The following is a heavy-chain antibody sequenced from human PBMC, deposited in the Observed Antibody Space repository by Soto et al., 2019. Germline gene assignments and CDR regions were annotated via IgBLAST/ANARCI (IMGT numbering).Heavy chain of an antibody. D-gene: IGHD1-26*01. J-gene: IGHJ4*02. CDR3: TATLGVVGATTGFDY. CDR2: ISYDASNN. CDR1: GFTFSSYA. Sequence: QVQLVESGGGVVQPGRSLRLSCAASGFTFSSYAMHWVRQAPGKGLEWVAVISYDASNNYYADSVKGRFTISRDNSKNTLYLQMNSPRAEETAVYYCTATLGVVGATTGFDYWGQGTVVTVSS. V-gene: IGHV3-30-3*01.